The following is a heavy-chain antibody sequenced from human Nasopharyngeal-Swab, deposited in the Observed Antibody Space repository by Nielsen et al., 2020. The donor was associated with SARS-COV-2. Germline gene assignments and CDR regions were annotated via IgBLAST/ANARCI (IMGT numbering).Heavy chain of an antibody. CDR1: GFTVNTNY. J-gene: IGHJ4*02. CDR3: ASPVRSDDSGPYDY. V-gene: IGHV3-66*01. CDR2: NYSSGIT. Sequence: GESLNISCAASGFTVNTNYMTCVRQAQGKGLEWVSVNYSSGITHYADSVKGRFTISRDNSKHTLYLQMNSLRAEDTAVYYCASPVRSDDSGPYDYWGQGTQVTVSS. D-gene: IGHD3-10*01.